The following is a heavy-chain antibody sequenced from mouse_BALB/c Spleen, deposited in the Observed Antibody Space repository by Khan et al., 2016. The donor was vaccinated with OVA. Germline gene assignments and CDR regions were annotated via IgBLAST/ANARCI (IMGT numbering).Heavy chain of an antibody. CDR3: ARSASYWFFDV. J-gene: IGHJ1*01. CDR2: INTYTGEP. Sequence: QIQLVQSGPELKKPGETVKISCKASGYTFTNYGMNWVKQAPGKGLKWMGWINTYTGEPTYADDFKGRFAFSLETSANTAYCQITILQNEDTATYFCARSASYWFFDVWGAGTTVTGSA. V-gene: IGHV9-3-1*01. CDR1: GYTFTNYG. D-gene: IGHD6-1*01.